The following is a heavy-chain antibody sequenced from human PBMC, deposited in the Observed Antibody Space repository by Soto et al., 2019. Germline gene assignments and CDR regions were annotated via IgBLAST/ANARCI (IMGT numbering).Heavy chain of an antibody. J-gene: IGHJ4*02. CDR2: ISSSSSYI. CDR3: ARVSGSSWYFDY. V-gene: IGHV3-21*01. CDR1: ELKFGDHG. Sequence: LWYAASELKFGDHGVSRVIKKKGKGLEWVSSISSSSSYIYYADSVKGRFTISRDNAKNSLYLQMNSLRAEDTAVYYCARVSGSSWYFDYWGQGTLVTVSS. D-gene: IGHD6-13*01.